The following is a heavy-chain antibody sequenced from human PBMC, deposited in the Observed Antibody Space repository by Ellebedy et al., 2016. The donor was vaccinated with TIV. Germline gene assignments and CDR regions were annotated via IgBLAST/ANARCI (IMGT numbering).Heavy chain of an antibody. D-gene: IGHD7-27*01. CDR3: ARHELGSNAAFDS. V-gene: IGHV5-10-1*01. CDR2: IDPSDPSGTYT. Sequence: GESLKISXKTSGYTFIYYWISWVRQMPGKGLEWMGRIDPSDPSGTYTSYSPSFQGHVVISTDNSITTAYLQWSSLKASDTAMYYCARHELGSNAAFDSWGQGTLVIVSS. CDR1: GYTFIYYW. J-gene: IGHJ4*02.